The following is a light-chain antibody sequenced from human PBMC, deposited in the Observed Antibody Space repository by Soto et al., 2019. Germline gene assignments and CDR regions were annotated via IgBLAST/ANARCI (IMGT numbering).Light chain of an antibody. V-gene: IGLV2-8*01. CDR3: SSYAGSNFNV. CDR1: SSDVGGYNF. Sequence: QSALTQPPSASGSPGQSVTISCTGTSSDVGGYNFVSWYKQHPGKAPKLIIYEVSKRPSGVPDRFSGSKSGNTASLTVSGLQADDEADYYCSSYAGSNFNVFGIGTKVTVL. CDR2: EVS. J-gene: IGLJ1*01.